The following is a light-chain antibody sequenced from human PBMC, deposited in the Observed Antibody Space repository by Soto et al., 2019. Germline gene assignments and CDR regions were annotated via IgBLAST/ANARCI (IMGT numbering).Light chain of an antibody. J-gene: IGKJ4*01. CDR3: QQYYNIPLT. V-gene: IGKV1-5*01. CDR1: QTISTY. Sequence: DIQMTQSPSTLSASVGDRVTITCRASQTISTYLAWYQQKPGRAPKLLIYDASGLEGGVPDRFSGSGSGADFTLTISSLQAEDVAVYYCQQYYNIPLTFGGGTKVDIK. CDR2: DAS.